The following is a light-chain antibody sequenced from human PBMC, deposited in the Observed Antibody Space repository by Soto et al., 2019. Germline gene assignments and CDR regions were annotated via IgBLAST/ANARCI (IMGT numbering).Light chain of an antibody. CDR2: GTS. V-gene: IGKV3-20*01. J-gene: IGKJ1*01. CDR1: QSISSSY. Sequence: EIELTQSPGTLSLSPGERATLSCRASQSISSSYLAWYQQEPGQAPRLLIYGTSSRATGIPDRFSGSGSGTDFTLTISRLETEDFAVYYCHQYASPATFGQGTKVDIK. CDR3: HQYASPAT.